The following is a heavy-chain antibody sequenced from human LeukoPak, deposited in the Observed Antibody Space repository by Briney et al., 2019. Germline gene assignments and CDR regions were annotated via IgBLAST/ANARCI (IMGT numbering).Heavy chain of an antibody. V-gene: IGHV1-69*05. D-gene: IGHD3-3*01. J-gene: IGHJ6*03. CDR2: IIPIFGTA. CDR1: GGTFSSYA. Sequence: SVKVSCKASGGTFSSYAISWVRQAPGQGLEWMGGIIPIFGTANYAQKFQGRVTITTDESTSTAYMELSSLRSEDTAVYYCARIGITIFGVVRNYYMDVWGKGTTVTVSS. CDR3: ARIGITIFGVVRNYYMDV.